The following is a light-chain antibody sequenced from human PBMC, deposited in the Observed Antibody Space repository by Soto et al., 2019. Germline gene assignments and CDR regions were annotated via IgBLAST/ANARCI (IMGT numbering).Light chain of an antibody. CDR2: KAS. V-gene: IGKV1-5*03. J-gene: IGKJ1*01. CDR3: QQYDSYSWT. Sequence: MNQSPSARSAYLGDRVTITCRASQSIGDSLAWYQQRPGKAPNLLIYKASTLEGGVPSRFSGSGSRTEFTLTIAGLHPDDFATYYCQQYDSYSWTFGRGTKVDI. CDR1: QSIGDS.